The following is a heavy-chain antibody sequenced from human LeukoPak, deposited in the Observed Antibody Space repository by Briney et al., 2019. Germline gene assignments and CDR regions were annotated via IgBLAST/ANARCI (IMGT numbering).Heavy chain of an antibody. CDR1: GCTFSSYG. CDR2: ISYDGSNK. Sequence: GRSLRLSCAASGCTFSSYGMHWVRQAPGKGLEWVAVISYDGSNKYYADSVKGRFTISRDNSKNTLYLQMNSLRAEDTAVYYCAKASSSSHYYYYGMDVWGQGTTVTVSS. V-gene: IGHV3-30*18. D-gene: IGHD6-6*01. J-gene: IGHJ6*02. CDR3: AKASSSSHYYYYGMDV.